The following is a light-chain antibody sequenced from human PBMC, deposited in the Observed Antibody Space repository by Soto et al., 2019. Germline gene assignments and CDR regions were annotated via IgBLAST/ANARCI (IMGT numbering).Light chain of an antibody. CDR3: SSYTINGVGV. V-gene: IGLV2-14*03. Sequence: QSVLTQPASVSGSPGQSITISCTGTDSDVGGYNYVSWYQHHPGNAPKVMIYDASNRPSGVSNRFSGSKSGNTASLIISGLQAEDEADYYCSSYTINGVGVFGGGTKLTVL. J-gene: IGLJ2*01. CDR2: DAS. CDR1: DSDVGGYNY.